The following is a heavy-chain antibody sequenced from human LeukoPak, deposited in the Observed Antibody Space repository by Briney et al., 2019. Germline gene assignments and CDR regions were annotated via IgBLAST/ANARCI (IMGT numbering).Heavy chain of an antibody. CDR2: IYYSGST. CDR3: ARDKFYDSSGSSRWFDP. V-gene: IGHV4-59*01. J-gene: IGHJ5*02. D-gene: IGHD3-22*01. CDR1: GGSISSYY. Sequence: SETLSLTCAVYGGSISSYYWSWIRQPPGKGLEWIGYIYYSGSTNYNPSLKSRVTISVDTSKNQFSLKLSSVTAADTAVYYCARDKFYDSSGSSRWFDPWGQGTLVTVSS.